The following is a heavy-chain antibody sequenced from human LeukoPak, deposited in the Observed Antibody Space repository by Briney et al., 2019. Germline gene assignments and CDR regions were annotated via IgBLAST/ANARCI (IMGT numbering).Heavy chain of an antibody. Sequence: GGSLRLSCAASGFTFSSYAMSWVRQAPGKGLEWVSAISGNGGSTYYADSVKGRFTISRDNSKNTLYLQMNSLRAEDTAVYYCAKVGYYDSSGYSSPYYFDYWGQGTLVTVSS. CDR1: GFTFSSYA. CDR3: AKVGYYDSSGYSSPYYFDY. CDR2: ISGNGGST. V-gene: IGHV3-23*01. J-gene: IGHJ4*02. D-gene: IGHD3-22*01.